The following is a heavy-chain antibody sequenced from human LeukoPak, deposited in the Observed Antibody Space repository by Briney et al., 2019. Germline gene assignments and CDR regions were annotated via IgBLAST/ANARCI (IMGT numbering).Heavy chain of an antibody. CDR3: ARADSYYPLDY. CDR1: GLIFSDHY. D-gene: IGHD1-26*01. CDR2: IRNKAHGNTS. J-gene: IGHJ4*02. V-gene: IGHV3-72*01. Sequence: RPGGSLRPSCAASGLIFSDHYMDWVRKAPGKGLDWVGRIRNKAHGNTSFYAASVKCRFTISRADSQSSLFLQMNSLASEDTAVFYCARADSYYPLDYWGQGTLVTVSS.